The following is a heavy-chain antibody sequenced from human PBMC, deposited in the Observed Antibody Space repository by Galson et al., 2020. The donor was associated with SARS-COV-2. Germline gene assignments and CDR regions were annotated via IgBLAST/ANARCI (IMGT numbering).Heavy chain of an antibody. V-gene: IGHV4-34*01. J-gene: IGHJ3*02. CDR1: GGSFSGYY. D-gene: IGHD3-10*01. CDR2: INHSGST. CDR3: ARVAGSGATDAFDI. Sequence: SETLSLTCAVSGGSFSGYYWSWIRQPPGKGLEWIGEINHSGSTNYNPSLKSRVTISVDTSKNQFSLKLSSVTAADTAVYYCARVAGSGATDAFDIWGQGTMVTVSS.